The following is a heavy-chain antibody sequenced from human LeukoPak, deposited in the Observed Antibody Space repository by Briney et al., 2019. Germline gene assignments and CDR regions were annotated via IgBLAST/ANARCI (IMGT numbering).Heavy chain of an antibody. Sequence: PGGSLRLSCAASGFTFSSYAMSWVRQAPGKGLEWVSVISGSGDNTYYADSVKGRLTISRDNSKNTLYLQMNSLRGEDTAVYYCAKVSGGGLYYDGMDVWGQGTTVTVSS. D-gene: IGHD1-14*01. CDR1: GFTFSSYA. J-gene: IGHJ6*02. V-gene: IGHV3-23*01. CDR3: AKVSGGGLYYDGMDV. CDR2: ISGSGDNT.